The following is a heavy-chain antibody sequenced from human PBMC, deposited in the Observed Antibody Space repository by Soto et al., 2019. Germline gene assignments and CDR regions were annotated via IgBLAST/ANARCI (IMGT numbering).Heavy chain of an antibody. CDR3: ARGSDYDSSGYYCSWFAP. CDR1: GGTFSSYA. D-gene: IGHD3-22*01. V-gene: IGHV1-69*12. Sequence: QVQLVQSGAEVKKPGSSVKVSCKASGGTFSSYAISWVRQAPGQGLEWMGGIIPIFGTANYAQKFQGRVTITADXXTXTXXMELSSLRSEDTAVYYCARGSDYDSSGYYCSWFAPWGQGTLVTVSS. CDR2: IIPIFGTA. J-gene: IGHJ5*02.